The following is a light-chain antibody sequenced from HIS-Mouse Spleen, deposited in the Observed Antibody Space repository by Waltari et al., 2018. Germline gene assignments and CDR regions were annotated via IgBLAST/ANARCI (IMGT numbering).Light chain of an antibody. CDR1: QSVLYSSNNKNY. J-gene: IGKJ4*01. CDR2: WAS. CDR3: QPYYRSQLT. Sequence: DIVMTQSPDSLAVSLGERATINCKSSQSVLYSSNNKNYLALYQQKPGQPSKLLIYWASTRGSGVPDRFSGSGSGTDFTPTISSLQAEDVAVYFCQPYYRSQLTFGGRTKVEIK. V-gene: IGKV4-1*01.